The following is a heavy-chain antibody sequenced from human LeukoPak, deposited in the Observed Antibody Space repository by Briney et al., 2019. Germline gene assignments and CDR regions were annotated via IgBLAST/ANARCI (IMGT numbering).Heavy chain of an antibody. CDR3: ARDPGSSGGAYVGDY. D-gene: IGHD3-22*01. Sequence: GGSLRLSCGASGFTFSYHWMHWVRQVPGKGLVWVSRIDGGGSSTSYADSVKGRFSISRDNAKSTLYLQMSSLRAEDTAVYYCARDPGSSGGAYVGDYWGPGTLVTVSS. CDR1: GFTFSYHW. V-gene: IGHV3-74*01. CDR2: IDGGGSST. J-gene: IGHJ4*01.